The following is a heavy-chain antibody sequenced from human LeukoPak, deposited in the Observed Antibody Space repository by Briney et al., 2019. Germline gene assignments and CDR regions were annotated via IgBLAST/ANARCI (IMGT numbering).Heavy chain of an antibody. CDR1: GFTFSSYW. V-gene: IGHV3-72*01. CDR2: SRNRADSYIT. CDR3: TSLGGVVVITGNYGMDV. Sequence: PGGSLRLSCAASGFTFSSYWMSWVRQAPGKGLEWVGRSRNRADSYITHYAASVQGRFTISRDDSKNSLYLQLNSLKIEDTAVYYCTSLGGVVVITGNYGMDVWGQGTTVTVSS. D-gene: IGHD3-22*01. J-gene: IGHJ6*02.